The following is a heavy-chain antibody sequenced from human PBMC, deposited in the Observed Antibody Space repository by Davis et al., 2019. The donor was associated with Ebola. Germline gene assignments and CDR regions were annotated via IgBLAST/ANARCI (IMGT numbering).Heavy chain of an antibody. CDR3: ARGRYSGSYDY. CDR2: IFYSGTT. D-gene: IGHD1-26*01. CDR1: GGSISSHY. V-gene: IGHV4-59*11. J-gene: IGHJ4*02. Sequence: SETLSLTCTVSGGSISSHYWSWIRQSPEKGLEWIGYIFYSGTTTYNPSLKSRVTMSVDSSKNQFSLELTSVSAADTAMYYCARGRYSGSYDYWGQGTLVTVSS.